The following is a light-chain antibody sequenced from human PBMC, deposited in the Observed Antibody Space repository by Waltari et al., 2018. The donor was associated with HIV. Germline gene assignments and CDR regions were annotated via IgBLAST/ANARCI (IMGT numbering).Light chain of an antibody. CDR3: SSYESINNHVV. CDR1: GSDIGGFDY. CDR2: EVT. V-gene: IGLV2-8*01. J-gene: IGLJ2*01. Sequence: ALTQPPSASGSLGQSVTISCTGTGSDIGGFDYVSWFQQHPGKVPKLIIYEVTQRPSGVPDRFSGSKSGNTASLTVSGLQADDEADYYCSSYESINNHVVFGGGTSLTVL.